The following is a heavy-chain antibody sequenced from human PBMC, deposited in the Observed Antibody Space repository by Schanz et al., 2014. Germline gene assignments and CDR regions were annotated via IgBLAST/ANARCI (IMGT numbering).Heavy chain of an antibody. CDR3: AGDWASGRYYSDY. J-gene: IGHJ4*02. CDR2: ITYDGSNK. D-gene: IGHD1-26*01. V-gene: IGHV3-30*09. Sequence: VQLVESGGGLVQPGESLRLSCAASGFTVSSNYMSWVRQAPGKGLEWVAAITYDGSNKYYAESVKGRFAISRDNSKDTLYLQMNSLRTEDTAVYYCAGDWASGRYYSDYWGQGTLVTVSS. CDR1: GFTVSSNY.